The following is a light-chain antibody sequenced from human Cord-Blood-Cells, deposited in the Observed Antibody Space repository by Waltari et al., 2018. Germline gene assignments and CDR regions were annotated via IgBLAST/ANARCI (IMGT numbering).Light chain of an antibody. CDR3: QQRSNWPPIT. J-gene: IGKJ5*01. V-gene: IGKV3-11*01. CDR1: QSVSSN. CDR2: DAS. Sequence: EIVLTQSPATLSLSPGERAPLSCRASQSVSSNLAWYQQKPGQAPRLLIYDASNRATGIPARFSGSGSGTDFTHTISSLEPEDFAVYYCQQRSNWPPITFGQGTRLEIK.